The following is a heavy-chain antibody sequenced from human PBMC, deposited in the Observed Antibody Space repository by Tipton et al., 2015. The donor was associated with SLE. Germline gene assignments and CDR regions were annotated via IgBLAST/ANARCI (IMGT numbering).Heavy chain of an antibody. Sequence: SLRLSCAASGFTFSSYGMHWVRQAPGKGLEWMAFIRYDEINKYYADSVKGRFTISRDNSKNTLYLQMNSLRAEDTAVYYCAAGEYYDFWSGSLPFDYWGQGTLVTVSS. V-gene: IGHV3-30*02. J-gene: IGHJ4*02. D-gene: IGHD3-3*01. CDR3: AAGEYYDFWSGSLPFDY. CDR1: GFTFSSYG. CDR2: IRYDEINK.